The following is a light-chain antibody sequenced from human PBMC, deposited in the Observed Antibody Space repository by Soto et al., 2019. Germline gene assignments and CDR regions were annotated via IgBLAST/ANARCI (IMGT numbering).Light chain of an antibody. CDR3: QSYDRNSPVV. J-gene: IGLJ3*02. CDR1: SGSIAASY. Sequence: NFMLTQPHSVSQSPGKTVTISCTRSSGSIAASYVRWFQQRPGSAPTVVIYDDRQRPSGVPGRFSGSIDRSSNSASLTIAGLKTEDEADYYWQSYDRNSPVVFGGGTKLTVL. V-gene: IGLV6-57*04. CDR2: DDR.